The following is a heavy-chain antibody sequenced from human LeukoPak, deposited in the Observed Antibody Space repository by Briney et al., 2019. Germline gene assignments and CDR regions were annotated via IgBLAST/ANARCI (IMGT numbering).Heavy chain of an antibody. Sequence: PGGSLRLSCAASGFTFSNAWMSWVRQAPGKGLEWVGRIKSKTDGGTTDYAAPVKGRFTISRDDSKNTLYLQMNSLKTEDTAVYYCTTDPGGDDFWSGVDYYYYMDVWGKGTTVTVSS. CDR3: TTDPGGDDFWSGVDYYYYMDV. CDR2: IKSKTDGGTT. CDR1: GFTFSNAW. V-gene: IGHV3-15*01. J-gene: IGHJ6*03. D-gene: IGHD3-3*01.